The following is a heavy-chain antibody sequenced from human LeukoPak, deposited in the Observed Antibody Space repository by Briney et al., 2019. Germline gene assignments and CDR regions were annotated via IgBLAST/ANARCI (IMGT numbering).Heavy chain of an antibody. CDR2: ISSSGSTI. Sequence: GGSLRLSCAASGFTFSSYEMNWVRQAPGKGLEWVSYISSSGSTIYYADSVKGRFTISRDNAKNTLYLQMNSLRAEDTAVYYCATGYYYGSGSYYIGYYYMDVWGKGTTVTVSS. V-gene: IGHV3-48*03. CDR1: GFTFSSYE. CDR3: ATGYYYGSGSYYIGYYYMDV. D-gene: IGHD3-10*01. J-gene: IGHJ6*03.